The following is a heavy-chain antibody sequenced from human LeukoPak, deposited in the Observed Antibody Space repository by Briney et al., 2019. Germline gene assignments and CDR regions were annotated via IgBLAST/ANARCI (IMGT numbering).Heavy chain of an antibody. D-gene: IGHD3-3*01. Sequence: GGSLRLSCAASRFTFSTYAMIWVRQAPGKGLEWVSAISGSGGSTYYADSVKGRFSISRDNSKITVYLQMSGLRAEDTAVYYCAKDGGYWGQGTLVTVSS. CDR3: AKDGGY. CDR1: RFTFSTYA. CDR2: ISGSGGST. V-gene: IGHV3-23*01. J-gene: IGHJ4*02.